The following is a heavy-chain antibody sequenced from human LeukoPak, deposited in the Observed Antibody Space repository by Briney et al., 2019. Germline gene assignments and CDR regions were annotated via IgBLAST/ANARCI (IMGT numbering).Heavy chain of an antibody. D-gene: IGHD3-22*01. CDR3: AKGKYYYDSRDNWYFDL. Sequence: GGSLRLSCAASGFTFSSYSMNWVRQAPGKGLEWVAFIRYDGSNKYYADSVKGRFTISRDNSKNTLYLQMNSLRAEDTAVYYCAKGKYYYDSRDNWYFDLWGRGTLVTVSS. CDR1: GFTFSSYS. J-gene: IGHJ2*01. CDR2: IRYDGSNK. V-gene: IGHV3-30*02.